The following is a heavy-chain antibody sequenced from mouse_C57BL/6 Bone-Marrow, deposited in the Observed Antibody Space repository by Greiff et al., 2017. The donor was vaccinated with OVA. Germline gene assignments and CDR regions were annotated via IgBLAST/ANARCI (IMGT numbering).Heavy chain of an antibody. CDR3: TILIYDGYSYAMDY. CDR2: IDPENGDT. D-gene: IGHD2-3*01. J-gene: IGHJ4*01. Sequence: EVQLQQSGAELVRPGASVKLSCTASGFNFKDDYMHWVKQRPEQGLEWIGWIDPENGDTEYASKFQGKATITADTSSNTAYLQLSSLTSEDTAVYYCTILIYDGYSYAMDYWGQGTSVTVSS. CDR1: GFNFKDDY. V-gene: IGHV14-4*01.